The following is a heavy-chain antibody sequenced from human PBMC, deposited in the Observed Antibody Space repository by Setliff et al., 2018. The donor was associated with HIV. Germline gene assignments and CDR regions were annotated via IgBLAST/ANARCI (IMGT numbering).Heavy chain of an antibody. CDR3: AKGRYGGYDWGTLDI. D-gene: IGHD5-12*01. Sequence: GGSLRLSCAASGFTFSSCAMSWVRQAPGKGLEWVLVISGSGASTYYADSVKGRFTISRDDSKNTLYLQMNSLRVEDTAVYYCAKGRYGGYDWGTLDIWGQGTMVTVSS. CDR1: GFTFSSCA. V-gene: IGHV3-23*01. J-gene: IGHJ3*02. CDR2: ISGSGAST.